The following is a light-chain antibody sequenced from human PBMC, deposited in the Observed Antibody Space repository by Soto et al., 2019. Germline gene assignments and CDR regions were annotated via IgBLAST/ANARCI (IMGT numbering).Light chain of an antibody. Sequence: GDRVTIACRASQRINIYLNWYQQKPGRAPKLLIYGATTLHSGVLSRFSADGSGTDFNLTISGLQPEDFATYYCQQSSSGPPFTFGPGTKVDIK. V-gene: IGKV1-39*01. J-gene: IGKJ3*01. CDR2: GAT. CDR1: QRINIY. CDR3: QQSSSGPPFT.